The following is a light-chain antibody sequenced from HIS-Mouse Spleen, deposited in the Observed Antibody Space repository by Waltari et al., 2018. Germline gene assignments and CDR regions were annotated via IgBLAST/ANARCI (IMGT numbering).Light chain of an antibody. CDR2: AAS. CDR1: QSISSY. J-gene: IGKJ2*01. Sequence: DIEMTQSPASLSASVGERVTITCRASQSISSYLNWYQQKPGKAPKLLIYAASSLHSGIPSRFSGSGSGTDFTLTISSLQPEDFATYYCQQNYSTPPTFGQGTKLEIK. V-gene: IGKV1-39*01. CDR3: QQNYSTPPT.